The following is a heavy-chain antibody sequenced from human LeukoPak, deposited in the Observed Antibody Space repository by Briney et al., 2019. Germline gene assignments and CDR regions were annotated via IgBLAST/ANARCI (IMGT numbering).Heavy chain of an antibody. J-gene: IGHJ4*02. CDR1: GFTFSSYA. V-gene: IGHV3-30-3*01. D-gene: IGHD6-19*01. CDR2: ISYDGSNK. Sequence: PGGSLRLSCAASGFTFSSYAMHWVRQAPGKGLEWVAVISYDGSNKYYADSVKGRFTISRDNSKNTLYLQMNSLRAEDTAVYYCAKVGGRGGTGEQWLSFGCWGQGTLVTVSS. CDR3: AKVGGRGGTGEQWLSFGC.